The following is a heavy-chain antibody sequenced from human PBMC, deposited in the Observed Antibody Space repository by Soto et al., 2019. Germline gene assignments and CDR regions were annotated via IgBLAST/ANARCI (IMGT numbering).Heavy chain of an antibody. CDR3: ARETVGYFQH. D-gene: IGHD2-15*01. CDR1: GYTFTSYD. J-gene: IGHJ1*01. Sequence: QVQLVQSGAEVKKPGASVKVSCKASGYTFTSYDINWVRQATGQGLEWMGWMNPNSGNTGYAQKLQGRFTMTKNNSISTAHIEASRLRSEDTAVYYCARETVGYFQHWGQGTLVTVSS. CDR2: MNPNSGNT. V-gene: IGHV1-8*01.